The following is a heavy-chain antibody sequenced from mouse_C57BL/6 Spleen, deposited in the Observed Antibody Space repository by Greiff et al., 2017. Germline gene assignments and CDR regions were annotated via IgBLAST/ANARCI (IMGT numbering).Heavy chain of an antibody. CDR2: ISSGGSYT. J-gene: IGHJ2*01. CDR3: ARDYYGSSYDD. CDR1: GFTFSSYG. Sequence: EVQRVESGGDLVKPGGSLKLSCAASGFTFSSYGMSWVRQTPDKRLEWVATISSGGSYTYYPDSVKGRFTISRDNAKNTLYLQMSSLKSEDTAMYYCARDYYGSSYDDWGQGTTLTVSS. V-gene: IGHV5-6*01. D-gene: IGHD1-1*01.